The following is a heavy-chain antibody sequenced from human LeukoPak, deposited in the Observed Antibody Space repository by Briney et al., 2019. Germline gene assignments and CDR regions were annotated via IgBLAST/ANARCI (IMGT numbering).Heavy chain of an antibody. J-gene: IGHJ4*02. CDR2: IYYSGST. CDR1: GGSISSYY. V-gene: IGHV4-59*01. D-gene: IGHD6-6*01. CDR3: ARKNSSSSFDY. Sequence: SETLSLTCTVSGGSISSYYWSWIRQPPGKGLEWIGYIYYSGSTNYNPSLKSRVTISVDTSKNQFSLKLSSVTAADTAVYYCARKNSSSSFDYWGQGALVTVSS.